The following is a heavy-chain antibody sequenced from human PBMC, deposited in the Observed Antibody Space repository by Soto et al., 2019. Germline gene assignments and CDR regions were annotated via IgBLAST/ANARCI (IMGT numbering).Heavy chain of an antibody. D-gene: IGHD4-17*01. CDR1: GFSLSTYHMG. V-gene: IGHV2-5*02. Sequence: QITLKESGPTLVRPAQTLTLTCDFSGFSLSTYHMGVAWIRQPPGKALEWRALIYWDDDKRYSPSLKDRLAISKDTSSNQVVLTITNIDPGDSATYFCAHAGDYALLTFDHWGPGTLVTVSS. CDR2: IYWDDDK. CDR3: AHAGDYALLTFDH. J-gene: IGHJ4*02.